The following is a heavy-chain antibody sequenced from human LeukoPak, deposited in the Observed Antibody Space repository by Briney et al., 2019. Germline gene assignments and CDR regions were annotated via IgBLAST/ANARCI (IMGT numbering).Heavy chain of an antibody. CDR3: AHISSSWPDY. D-gene: IGHD6-13*01. V-gene: IGHV3-15*01. Sequence: GGSLRLSCAASGFTFSSAWMSWVRQAPGKGLEWVGRIKSNIDGGTTHYAAPVKGRFTISRDDSQNTLYLHMNSLRTEDTAVYYCAHISSSWPDYWGQGTLVTVSS. J-gene: IGHJ4*02. CDR2: IKSNIDGGTT. CDR1: GFTFSSAW.